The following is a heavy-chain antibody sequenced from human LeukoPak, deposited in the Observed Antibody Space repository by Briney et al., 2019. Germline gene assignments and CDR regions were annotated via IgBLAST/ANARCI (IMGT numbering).Heavy chain of an antibody. CDR1: GGSISSGSYY. J-gene: IGHJ5*02. D-gene: IGHD4-17*01. CDR3: ARGEDYGEANWFDP. CDR2: IYTSGST. V-gene: IGHV4-61*02. Sequence: SQTLSLTCTVSGGSISSGSYYWSWIRQPAGKGLEWIGRIYTSGSTNYNPSLKSRVTISVDTSKNQFSLKLSSVTAADTAVYYCARGEDYGEANWFDPRGQGTLVTVSS.